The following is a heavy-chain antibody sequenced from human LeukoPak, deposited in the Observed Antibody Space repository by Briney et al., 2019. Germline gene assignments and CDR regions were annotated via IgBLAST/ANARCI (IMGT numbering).Heavy chain of an antibody. CDR1: GGSISSGGYY. CDR3: AREDTAMGDFDY. V-gene: IGHV4-31*03. J-gene: IGHJ4*02. D-gene: IGHD5-18*01. CDR2: IYYSGST. Sequence: SETLSLTCTVSGGSISSGGYYWRWIRQHPGKGLEWIGYIYYSGSTYYNPSLKSRVTISVDTSKNQFSLKLSSVTDADTAVYYCAREDTAMGDFDYWGQGTLVTVSS.